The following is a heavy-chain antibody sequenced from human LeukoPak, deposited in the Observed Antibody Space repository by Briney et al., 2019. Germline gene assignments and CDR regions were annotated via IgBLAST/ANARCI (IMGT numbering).Heavy chain of an antibody. J-gene: IGHJ4*02. CDR3: ARDRYYYDSSRLSGVDY. CDR2: ISGSGGST. V-gene: IGHV3-23*01. D-gene: IGHD3-22*01. Sequence: PGGSLRLSCAASGFTFSSYAMSWVRQAPGKGLEWVSAISGSGGSTYYADSVKGRFTISRDNSKNTLYLQMNSLRAEDTAVYYCARDRYYYDSSRLSGVDYWGQGTLVTVSS. CDR1: GFTFSSYA.